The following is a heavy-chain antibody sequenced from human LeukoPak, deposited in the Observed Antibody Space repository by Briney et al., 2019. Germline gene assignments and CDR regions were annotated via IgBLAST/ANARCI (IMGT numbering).Heavy chain of an antibody. V-gene: IGHV3-21*01. D-gene: IGHD6-13*01. CDR3: ARSLPPGIAAAPPGY. J-gene: IGHJ4*02. CDR1: GFTFSTSA. Sequence: GGSLRLSCAASGFTFSTSAMIWVRQPPGKGLEWVSSIFPSGGEIHYADSVKGRFTISRDNAKNSLYLQMNSLRAEDTAVYYCARSLPPGIAAAPPGYWGQGTLVTVSS. CDR2: IFPSGGEI.